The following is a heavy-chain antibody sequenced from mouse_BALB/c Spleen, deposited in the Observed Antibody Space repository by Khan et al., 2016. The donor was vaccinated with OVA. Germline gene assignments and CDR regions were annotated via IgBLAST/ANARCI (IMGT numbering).Heavy chain of an antibody. CDR2: IYPFNDDT. J-gene: IGHJ3*01. V-gene: IGHV1S136*01. D-gene: IGHD1-1*01. CDR1: GYTFTSYV. CDR3: DPFGKYYGSVAY. Sequence: IQLVQSGPELVKPGASVKMSCKASGYTFTSYVMHWVKQKPGMGLEWIGYIYPFNDDTKYTENFNGQATLTSDKSSSTAYIELSSLISEESAVDCCDPFGKYYGSVAYWGQGTLVTVSA.